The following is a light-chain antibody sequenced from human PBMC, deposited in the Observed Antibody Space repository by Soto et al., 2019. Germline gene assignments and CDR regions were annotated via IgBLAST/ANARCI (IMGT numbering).Light chain of an antibody. CDR2: GAS. J-gene: IGKJ1*01. V-gene: IGKV3D-7*01. CDR3: QQYGTSLTWT. CDR1: QSVSSSY. Sequence: IVMTQSPATLSLSPWERATLSCRASQSVSSSYLSWYQQKPGQAPRLLIYGASTRATGIPARFSGSGSGTDFTLTISRLEPEDLAVYYCQQYGTSLTWTFGQGTKVDIK.